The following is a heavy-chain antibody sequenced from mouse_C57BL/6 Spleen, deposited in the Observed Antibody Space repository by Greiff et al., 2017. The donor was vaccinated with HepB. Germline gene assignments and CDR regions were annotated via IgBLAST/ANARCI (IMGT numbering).Heavy chain of an antibody. CDR2: ISSGSSTI. CDR3: ARVYYSPYYAMDY. D-gene: IGHD2-12*01. Sequence: EVKVVESGGGLVKPGGSLKLSCAASGFTFSDYGMHWVRQAPEKGLEWVAYISSGSSTIYYADTVKGRFTISRDNAKNTLFLQMTSLRSEDTAMYYCARVYYSPYYAMDYWGQGTSVTVSS. V-gene: IGHV5-17*01. CDR1: GFTFSDYG. J-gene: IGHJ4*01.